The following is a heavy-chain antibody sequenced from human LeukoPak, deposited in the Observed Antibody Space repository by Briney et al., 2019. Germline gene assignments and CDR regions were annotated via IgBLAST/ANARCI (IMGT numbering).Heavy chain of an antibody. CDR2: INPSGGST. V-gene: IGHV1-46*03. D-gene: IGHD3-10*01. Sequence: RASVKVSCKASGYTFTSYYMHWVRQAPGQGLEWMGIINPSGGSTSYAQKFQGRVTMTRDTSTSTVYMELSSLRSEDTAVYYCARDTNPSSSSGYYGSGGYYNPLDYWGQGTLVTVSS. CDR3: ARDTNPSSSSGYYGSGGYYNPLDY. CDR1: GYTFTSYY. J-gene: IGHJ4*02.